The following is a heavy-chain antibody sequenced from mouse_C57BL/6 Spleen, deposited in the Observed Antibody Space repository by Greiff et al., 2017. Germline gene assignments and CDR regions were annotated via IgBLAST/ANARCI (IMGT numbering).Heavy chain of an antibody. CDR3: ARRGVVATGDY. V-gene: IGHV1-22*01. Sequence: EVQLQQSGPELVKPGASVKMSCKASGYTFTDYNMHWVKQSHGKSLEWIGYINPNDGGSRYNQKFKGKATLTVNKSSSTAYMELRSLTSEYSAVYYCARRGVVATGDYWGQGTTLTVSS. J-gene: IGHJ2*01. CDR2: INPNDGGS. CDR1: GYTFTDYN. D-gene: IGHD1-1*01.